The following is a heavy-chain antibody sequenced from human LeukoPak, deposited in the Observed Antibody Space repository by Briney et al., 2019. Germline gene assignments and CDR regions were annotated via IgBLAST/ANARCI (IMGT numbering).Heavy chain of an antibody. V-gene: IGHV1-18*01. CDR2: ISAYSGNT. CDR1: NYTFSNYP. J-gene: IGHJ1*01. Sequence: ASVKVYCKASNYTFSNYPISWVRQAPGQRLEWLGWISAYSGNTNYAQKVQGRVTMTTDRSTSTAYMELASLRPDDTAIYYCTRGSSSQYFQHWGQGTLVTVSS. D-gene: IGHD6-6*01. CDR3: TRGSSSQYFQH.